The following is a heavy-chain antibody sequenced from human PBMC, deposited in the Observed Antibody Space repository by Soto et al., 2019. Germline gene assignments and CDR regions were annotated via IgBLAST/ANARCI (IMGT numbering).Heavy chain of an antibody. CDR1: TDSSSFTNSY. CDR3: ARHRIEVVWRGFDF. J-gene: IGHJ4*02. D-gene: IGHD3-10*01. CDR2: SSYNGGT. V-gene: IGHV4-39*01. Sequence: SETLSLAXTGSTDSSSFTNSYWGWIRQPPGKGLQWIGSSSYNGGTFYNPSLKGRVVISFDTSKKQSSLQVTSVTAADTAVYFCARHRIEVVWRGFDFWGQGSPVTVSS.